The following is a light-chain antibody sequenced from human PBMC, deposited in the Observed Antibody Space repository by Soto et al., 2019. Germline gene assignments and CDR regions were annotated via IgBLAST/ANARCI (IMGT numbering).Light chain of an antibody. Sequence: QSALTQPASVSGSPGQSITISCTGTSSDVGGYNLVSWYQQHPGKAPKLIIYQDTQRPSGVSDRFSASKSGNTASLTISGLQTEDEADYYCCSYAGSYTVILGGGTKLTVL. CDR3: CSYAGSYTVI. V-gene: IGLV2-23*01. CDR1: SSDVGGYNL. J-gene: IGLJ2*01. CDR2: QDT.